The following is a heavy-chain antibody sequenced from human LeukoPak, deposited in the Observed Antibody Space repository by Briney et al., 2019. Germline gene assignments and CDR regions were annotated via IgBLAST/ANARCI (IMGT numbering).Heavy chain of an antibody. CDR3: ARTIEMATISYFDY. V-gene: IGHV3-21*01. D-gene: IGHD5-24*01. CDR1: GFTFSSYS. J-gene: IGHJ4*02. Sequence: GGSLRLSCAASGFTFSSYSMNWVRQAPGKGLEWVSSISSSSSYIKYADSVKGRFTISRDNAKNSLYLQMNSLRAGDTAVYYCARTIEMATISYFDYWGQGTLVTVSS. CDR2: ISSSSSYI.